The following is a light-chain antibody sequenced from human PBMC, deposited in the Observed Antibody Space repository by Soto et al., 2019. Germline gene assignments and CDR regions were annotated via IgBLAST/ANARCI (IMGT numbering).Light chain of an antibody. CDR1: QSITTW. CDR2: HAS. CDR3: QQYYSYT. Sequence: DIQMTQSPSTLSASVGDRVTITCRASQSITTWLAWYQQKPGIAPRLLIYHASSLESGVPSRFSGSGSGTEFTLPITSLQPDDFATYYCQQYYSYTFGQGTKLEI. J-gene: IGKJ2*01. V-gene: IGKV1-5*01.